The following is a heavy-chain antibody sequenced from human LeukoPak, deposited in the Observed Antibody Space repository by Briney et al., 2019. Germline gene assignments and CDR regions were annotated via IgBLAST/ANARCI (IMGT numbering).Heavy chain of an antibody. J-gene: IGHJ6*03. D-gene: IGHD3-9*01. Sequence: EPGGSLRLSCAASGFTVSSNYMSWVRQAPGKGLEWVSAISGSGGSTYYADSVKGRFTISRDNSKNTLYLQMNSLRAGDTAVYYCARGSKGYFDWQYMDVWGKGATVTISS. V-gene: IGHV3-23*01. CDR1: GFTVSSNY. CDR2: ISGSGGST. CDR3: ARGSKGYFDWQYMDV.